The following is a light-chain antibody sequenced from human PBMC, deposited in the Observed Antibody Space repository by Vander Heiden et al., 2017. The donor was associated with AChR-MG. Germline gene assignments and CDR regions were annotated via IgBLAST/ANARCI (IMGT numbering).Light chain of an antibody. CDR3: CSYAGSYPVV. CDR2: DVS. Sequence: QAALTQPRSGSGSPGQSVTIPCTGTSSDVGGYNYVSWYQQHPGKAPKLMIYDVSKRPSGVPDRFSGSKSGNTASLTISGLQAEDEADYYCCSYAGSYPVVFGGGTKLTVL. CDR1: SSDVGGYNY. V-gene: IGLV2-11*01. J-gene: IGLJ2*01.